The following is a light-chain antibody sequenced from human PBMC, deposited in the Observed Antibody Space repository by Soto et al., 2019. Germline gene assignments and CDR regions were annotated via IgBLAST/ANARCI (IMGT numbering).Light chain of an antibody. CDR2: DVS. CDR3: SSYTSSSTLEV. V-gene: IGLV2-14*01. CDR1: SRDVGGYNY. J-gene: IGLJ2*01. Sequence: QSALTQPASVSGSPGQSITISCTGTSRDVGGYNYVSWYQQHPGKAPKLMIYDVSNRPSGVSNRFSGSKSGNTASLNISGLQAEDEADYYCSSYTSSSTLEVFGGGTKLTVL.